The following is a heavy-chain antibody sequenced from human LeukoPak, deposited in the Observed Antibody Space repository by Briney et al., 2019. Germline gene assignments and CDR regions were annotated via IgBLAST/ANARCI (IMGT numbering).Heavy chain of an antibody. V-gene: IGHV3-23*01. Sequence: PGGSLRLSCAASGFAFSSYAMSWVRQAPGKGLEWVSAISGSGGSTYYADSVKGRFTISRDNSKNTLYLHMNSLRAEDTAVYYCARDRQQLANFDYRGQGTLVTVSS. D-gene: IGHD6-13*01. CDR1: GFAFSSYA. CDR3: ARDRQQLANFDY. J-gene: IGHJ4*02. CDR2: ISGSGGST.